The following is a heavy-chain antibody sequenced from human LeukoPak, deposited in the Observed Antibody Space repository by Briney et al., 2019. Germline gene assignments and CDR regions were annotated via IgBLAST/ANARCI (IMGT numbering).Heavy chain of an antibody. J-gene: IGHJ6*03. CDR2: IIPILGIA. CDR3: ARAQLIPSSYYYYYMDV. V-gene: IGHV1-69*04. D-gene: IGHD1-1*01. Sequence: SVKVSCKASGGTFSSYAISWVRQAPGQGLEWMGRIIPILGIANYAQKFQGRVTITADESTSTAYMELSSLRSEDTAVYYCARAQLIPSSYYYYYMDVWGKGTTVTVSS. CDR1: GGTFSSYA.